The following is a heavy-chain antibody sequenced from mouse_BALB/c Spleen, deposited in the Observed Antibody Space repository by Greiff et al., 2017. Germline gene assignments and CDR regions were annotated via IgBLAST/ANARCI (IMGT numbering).Heavy chain of an antibody. Sequence: EVKVEESGGGLVKPGGSLKLSCAASGFTFSSYAMSWVRQTPEKRLEWVASISSGGSTYYPDSVKGRFTISRDNARNILYLQMSSLRSEDTAMYYCARVYDGFWYFDVWGAGTTVTVSS. CDR3: ARVYDGFWYFDV. V-gene: IGHV5-6-5*01. D-gene: IGHD2-3*01. J-gene: IGHJ1*01. CDR2: ISSGGST. CDR1: GFTFSSYA.